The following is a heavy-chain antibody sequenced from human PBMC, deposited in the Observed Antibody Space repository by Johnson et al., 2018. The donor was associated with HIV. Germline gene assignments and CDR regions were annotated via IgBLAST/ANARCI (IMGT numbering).Heavy chain of an antibody. V-gene: IGHV3-30*04. Sequence: QVQLVESGGGVVQPGRSPRLSCAASGFTFSSYAMHWVRQAPGKGLEWVAVISYDGSNKYYADSVKGRFTISRDNSKNTLYLQMNSLKTEDTAVYYCAREGPGTTGVDAFDIWGQGTMVTVSS. CDR3: AREGPGTTGVDAFDI. CDR1: GFTFSSYA. CDR2: ISYDGSNK. J-gene: IGHJ3*02. D-gene: IGHD1-14*01.